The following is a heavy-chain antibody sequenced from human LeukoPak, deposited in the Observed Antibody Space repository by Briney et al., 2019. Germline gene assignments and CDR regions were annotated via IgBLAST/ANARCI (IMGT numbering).Heavy chain of an antibody. D-gene: IGHD2/OR15-2a*01. CDR2: IVGSSST. J-gene: IGHJ4*02. Sequence: GGSLRLSCAASGFTFSNFAMTWVRQAPGKGLEWVSSIVGSSSTYYADSLKGRFTISRDNAKNSLYLQMNSLRAEDTAVYYCAKRNLGNIDYWGQGTLVTVSS. CDR3: AKRNLGNIDY. V-gene: IGHV3-21*01. CDR1: GFTFSNFA.